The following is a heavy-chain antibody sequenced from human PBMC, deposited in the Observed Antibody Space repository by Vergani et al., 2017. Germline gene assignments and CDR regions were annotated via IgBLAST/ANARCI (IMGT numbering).Heavy chain of an antibody. J-gene: IGHJ5*02. CDR2: IYTSWST. CDR1: GGSISSGRYY. CDR3: ARYDFWRGYR. V-gene: IGHV4-61*02. D-gene: IGHD3-3*01. Sequence: QVQLQESGPGLVKPSQTLSLTCTVSGGSISSGRYYWSWNRQPVGKGLEWIGRIYTSWSTNYNPSLKSRVTISVDTSKNPFSLKLSSVTAADPAVYYCARYDFWRGYRWGQGTLVTVSS.